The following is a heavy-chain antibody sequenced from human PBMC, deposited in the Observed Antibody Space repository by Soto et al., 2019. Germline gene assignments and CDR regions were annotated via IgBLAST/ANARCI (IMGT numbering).Heavy chain of an antibody. CDR1: GFTVSSNY. Sequence: GGSLRLSCAASGFTVSSNYMSWVRQAPGKGLEWVSVIYSGGSTYYADSVKGRFTISRHNSKNTLYLHMNSLRAEDTAVYYCARGRSSRTGTNHYYYYYYGIDVWGQGTTVTVSS. CDR2: IYSGGST. V-gene: IGHV3-66*01. J-gene: IGHJ6*02. D-gene: IGHD1-7*01. CDR3: ARGRSSRTGTNHYYYYYYGIDV.